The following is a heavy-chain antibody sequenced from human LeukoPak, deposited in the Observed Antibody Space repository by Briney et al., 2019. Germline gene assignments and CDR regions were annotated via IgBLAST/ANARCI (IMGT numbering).Heavy chain of an antibody. CDR1: GGTFSSCA. J-gene: IGHJ3*02. Sequence: ASVKVSCKASGGTFSSCAISWVRQAPGQGLEWMGGIIPIFGTANYAQKFQGRVTITADESTSTAYMELSSLRSEDTAVCYCARTCSSTSCHDAFDIWGEGTMVTVSS. V-gene: IGHV1-69*13. CDR2: IIPIFGTA. D-gene: IGHD2-2*01. CDR3: ARTCSSTSCHDAFDI.